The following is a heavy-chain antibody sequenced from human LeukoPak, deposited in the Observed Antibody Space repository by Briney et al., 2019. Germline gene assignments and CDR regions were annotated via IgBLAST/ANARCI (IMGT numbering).Heavy chain of an antibody. CDR3: ARGPSGYHNT. CDR1: GFIFSSYS. Sequence: GGSLRLSCAASGFIFSSYSMSWVRQAPGKGLEWVSSISTSSSYIYYADSVKGRFTISRDNTKNSLYLQMNSLRAEDTAVYYCARGPSGYHNTGGQGTLVTVSS. CDR2: ISTSSSYI. D-gene: IGHD5-12*01. J-gene: IGHJ4*02. V-gene: IGHV3-21*01.